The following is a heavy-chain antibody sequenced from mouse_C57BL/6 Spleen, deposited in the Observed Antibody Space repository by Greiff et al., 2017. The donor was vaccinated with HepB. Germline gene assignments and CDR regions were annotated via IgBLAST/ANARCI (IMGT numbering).Heavy chain of an antibody. V-gene: IGHV1-55*01. D-gene: IGHD2-4*01. J-gene: IGHJ1*03. Sequence: VQLQQSGAELVKPGASVKMSCKASGYTFTSYWITWVKQRPGQGLEWIGDIYPGSGSTNYNEKFKSKATLTVDTSSSTAYMQLSSLTSEDSAVYYCARKIRWYFDVWGTGTTVTVSS. CDR2: IYPGSGST. CDR1: GYTFTSYW. CDR3: ARKIRWYFDV.